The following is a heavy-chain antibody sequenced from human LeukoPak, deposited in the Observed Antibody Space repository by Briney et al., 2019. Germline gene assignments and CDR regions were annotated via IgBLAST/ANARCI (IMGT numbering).Heavy chain of an antibody. D-gene: IGHD2-2*01. V-gene: IGHV1-2*02. CDR3: AREGGRNRYCSSTSCYLWFDP. Sequence: ASVKVSCKASGYTSTGYYMHWVRQAPGQGLEWMGWINPNSGGTNYAQKFQGRVTMTRDTSISTAYMELSRLRSDDTAVYYCAREGGRNRYCSSTSCYLWFDPWGQGTLVTVSS. CDR2: INPNSGGT. J-gene: IGHJ5*02. CDR1: GYTSTGYY.